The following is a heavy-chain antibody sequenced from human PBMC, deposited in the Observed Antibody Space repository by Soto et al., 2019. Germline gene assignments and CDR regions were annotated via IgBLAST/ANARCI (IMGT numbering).Heavy chain of an antibody. CDR3: AKTMTTASLRLYYFDY. D-gene: IGHD4-17*01. J-gene: IGHJ4*02. CDR2: IYYSGST. V-gene: IGHV4-39*01. CDR1: GGSISSSSYY. Sequence: KLRETLSLTCTVSGGSISSSSYYWGWIRQPPGKGLEWIGSIYYSGSTYYNPSLKSRVTISVDTSKNQFSLKLSSVTAADTAVYYCAKTMTTASLRLYYFDYWGQGTLVTVSS.